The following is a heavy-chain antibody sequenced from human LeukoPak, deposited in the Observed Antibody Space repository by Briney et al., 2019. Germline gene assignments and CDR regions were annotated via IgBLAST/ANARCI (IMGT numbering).Heavy chain of an antibody. J-gene: IGHJ4*02. CDR2: IYYRQST. D-gene: IGHD1-26*01. Sequence: PSETLSLTCTVSGGSISGYYWSWIRLPPGKGLEWIGYIYYRQSTDYNPSLKSRVTISVDTSKNQFSLKLSSVTAADTSVYYCARHGSTSFDYWGQGTLVTVSS. CDR3: ARHGSTSFDY. CDR1: GGSISGYY. V-gene: IGHV4-59*08.